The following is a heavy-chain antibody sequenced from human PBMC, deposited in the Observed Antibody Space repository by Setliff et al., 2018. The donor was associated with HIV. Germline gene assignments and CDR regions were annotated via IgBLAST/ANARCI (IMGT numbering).Heavy chain of an antibody. D-gene: IGHD1-26*01. CDR3: AGGPGTTSIDY. Sequence: SETLSLTCAVYGGSFSGYYWSWIRQPPGKGLEWIGEINHSGSTNYNMSLWTRVTISLDASRNQFSLELISVTAADTAVYYCAGGPGTTSIDYWAQGTRVTVSS. CDR1: GGSFSGYY. V-gene: IGHV4-34*01. J-gene: IGHJ4*02. CDR2: INHSGST.